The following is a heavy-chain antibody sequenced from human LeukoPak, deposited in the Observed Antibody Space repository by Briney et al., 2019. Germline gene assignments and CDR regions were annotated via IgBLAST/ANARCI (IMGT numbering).Heavy chain of an antibody. D-gene: IGHD3-22*01. V-gene: IGHV3-48*03. CDR3: TKVRDYDGYFDY. CDR2: ISSSGSTI. Sequence: HPGGSLRLSCAASGFTFSSYEMNWVRQAPGKGLEWVSYISSSGSTIYYADSVKGRFTISRDNAKNSLYLQMNSLRAEDTAVYYCTKVRDYDGYFDYWGQGTLVTVSS. CDR1: GFTFSSYE. J-gene: IGHJ4*02.